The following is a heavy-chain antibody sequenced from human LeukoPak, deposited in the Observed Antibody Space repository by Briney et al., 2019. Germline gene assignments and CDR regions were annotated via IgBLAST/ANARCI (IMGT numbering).Heavy chain of an antibody. CDR2: ISVYNGDT. CDR3: ARDPSIPAGNYYYYYMDV. Sequence: ASVKVSCKASGYTFTSYGISWVRQAPGQGLEWMGWISVYNGDTNYAHKFQGRVNMTTDTSTSTAYMELKSLKSDDTAVYYCARDPSIPAGNYYYYYMDVWGKGTTVTISS. D-gene: IGHD6-13*01. CDR1: GYTFTSYG. J-gene: IGHJ6*03. V-gene: IGHV1-18*01.